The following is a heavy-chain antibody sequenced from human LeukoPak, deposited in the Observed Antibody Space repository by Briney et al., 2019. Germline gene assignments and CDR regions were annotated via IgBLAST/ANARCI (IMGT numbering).Heavy chain of an antibody. V-gene: IGHV4-30-2*01. Sequence: PSQTLSLTCAVSGGSISSGGYSWSWIRQPPGKGLGWIGYIYHSGSTYYNPSLKSRVTISVDRSKNQFSLKLSSVTAADTAVYYCARAHPYDFWSGYYLDYWGQGTLVTVSS. D-gene: IGHD3-3*01. CDR1: GGSISSGGYS. J-gene: IGHJ4*02. CDR2: IYHSGST. CDR3: ARAHPYDFWSGYYLDY.